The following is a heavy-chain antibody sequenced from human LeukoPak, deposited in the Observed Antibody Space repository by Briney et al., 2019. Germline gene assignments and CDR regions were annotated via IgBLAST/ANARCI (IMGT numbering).Heavy chain of an antibody. CDR1: GYTFTTYY. V-gene: IGHV1-46*03. J-gene: IGHJ4*02. CDR3: ARSVKMPTIVH. D-gene: IGHD5-24*01. Sequence: ASVKVSCKASGYTFTTYYMHWVRQAPGQGLQWMGIINPSGGSTSYAQKFQGRVTMTRDTSTSTVHMELSSLRSDDTAIYYCARSVKMPTIVHWGQGTLVTVSS. CDR2: INPSGGST.